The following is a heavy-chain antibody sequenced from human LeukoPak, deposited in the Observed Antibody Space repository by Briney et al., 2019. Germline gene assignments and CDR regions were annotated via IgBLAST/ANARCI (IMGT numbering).Heavy chain of an antibody. V-gene: IGHV3-21*01. CDR2: ISTSSSYI. J-gene: IGHJ4*02. Sequence: GGSLRLSCAASGFTFSSYTMNWVRQAPGKGLEWVSSISTSSSYIYYADSLKGRLTVSRDNARNSLYLQMDSLRADDTAVYYCARDRSEQWLVQGFDYWGQGTLVTVSS. CDR1: GFTFSSYT. CDR3: ARDRSEQWLVQGFDY. D-gene: IGHD6-19*01.